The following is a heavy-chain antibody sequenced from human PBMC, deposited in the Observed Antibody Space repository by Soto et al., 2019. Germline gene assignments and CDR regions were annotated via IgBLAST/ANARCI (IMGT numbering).Heavy chain of an antibody. J-gene: IGHJ6*03. CDR1: GFTVSSNY. D-gene: IGHD2-15*01. Sequence: GGSPRLSCAASGFTVSSNYMSWVRQAPGKGLEWVSVIYSGGSTYYADSVKGRFTISRDNSENTLYLQMNSLRAEDTAVYYCARHPCSGGSCYSFYYYYYYMDVWGKGTTVTVSS. CDR3: ARHPCSGGSCYSFYYYYYYMDV. CDR2: IYSGGST. V-gene: IGHV3-66*04.